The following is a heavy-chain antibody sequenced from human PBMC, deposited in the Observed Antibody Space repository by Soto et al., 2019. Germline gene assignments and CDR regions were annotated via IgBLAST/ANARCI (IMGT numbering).Heavy chain of an antibody. V-gene: IGHV5-10-1*01. CDR1: GYSFTSYW. Sequence: EVQLVQSGAEVKKPGESLRISYKGSGYSFTSYWISWVRQMPGKGLEWMGRIDPSDSYTNYSPSFQGHVTISADKSLSTAYLQWSSLKASDTAMYDCARLQAAARDNDLTFDYWGQGTLVTVSS. CDR2: IDPSDSYT. J-gene: IGHJ4*02. D-gene: IGHD6-13*01. CDR3: ARLQAAARDNDLTFDY.